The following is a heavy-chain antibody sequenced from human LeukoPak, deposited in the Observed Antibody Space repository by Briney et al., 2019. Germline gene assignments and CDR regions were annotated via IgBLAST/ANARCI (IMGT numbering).Heavy chain of an antibody. CDR1: GYTFTSYG. Sequence: ASVKVSCKASGYTFTSYGISWVRQAPGQGLEWMGWISANNNNTDNVQKLQGRVTMTTDTSTSTAYMELRSLRSDDTAVYYCARVGRDYYYMDVWGKGTTVTISS. J-gene: IGHJ6*03. D-gene: IGHD1-26*01. CDR3: ARVGRDYYYMDV. CDR2: ISANNNNT. V-gene: IGHV1-18*01.